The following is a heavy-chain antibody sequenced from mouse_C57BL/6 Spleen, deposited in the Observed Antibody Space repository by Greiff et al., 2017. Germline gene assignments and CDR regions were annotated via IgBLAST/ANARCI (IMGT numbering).Heavy chain of an antibody. D-gene: IGHD2-3*01. CDR2: IDPSDSYT. Sequence: VQLQQPGAELVMPGASVKLSCKASGYTFTSYWMHWVKQRPGQGLEWIGEIDPSDSYTNYNQKFKGKSTLTVDQSSSTAYMQLSSLTSEDSAVYYCARSGDGYFKYFDYWGQGTTLTVSS. CDR3: ARSGDGYFKYFDY. CDR1: GYTFTSYW. V-gene: IGHV1-69*01. J-gene: IGHJ2*01.